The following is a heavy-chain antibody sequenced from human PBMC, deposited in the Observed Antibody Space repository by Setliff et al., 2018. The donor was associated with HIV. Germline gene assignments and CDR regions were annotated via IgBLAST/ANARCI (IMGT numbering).Heavy chain of an antibody. V-gene: IGHV4-39*02. D-gene: IGHD5-12*01. Sequence: SETLSLTCIVSGDSLMRSSYYWGWVRQSPGKGLEWIGSVYFSGGTYYTPSLQSRVSMSLDTSQNHVLLDVNSVTAADTAVYYCVRLTYSGWRAFDVWGHGTKVTVSS. CDR3: VRLTYSGWRAFDV. CDR2: VYFSGGT. CDR1: GDSLMRSSYY. J-gene: IGHJ3*01.